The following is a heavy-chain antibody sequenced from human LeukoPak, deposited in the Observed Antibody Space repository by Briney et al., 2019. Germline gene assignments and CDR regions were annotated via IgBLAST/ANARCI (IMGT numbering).Heavy chain of an antibody. Sequence: GGSLRLSCAASGFTFSSYAMSWVRQAPGKGLEWVSAISGSGGSTYYADSVKGRFTISRDNSKNTLYLQMNSLRAEDTAVYYCAKDLGDSSGYYPEYFQHWGQGTLVTVSS. J-gene: IGHJ1*01. V-gene: IGHV3-23*01. CDR2: ISGSGGST. CDR3: AKDLGDSSGYYPEYFQH. CDR1: GFTFSSYA. D-gene: IGHD3-22*01.